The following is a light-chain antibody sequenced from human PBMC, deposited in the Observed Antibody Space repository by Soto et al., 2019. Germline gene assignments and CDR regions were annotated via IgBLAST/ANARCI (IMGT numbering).Light chain of an antibody. V-gene: IGKV3-20*01. CDR3: QQYGSSGT. J-gene: IGKJ1*01. CDR2: GAS. Sequence: EIVMTQSPATLAVSPGETATLSCRASQSLSGDLAWYQQKPGQAPRLLIYGASNRATGIPDRFSGSGSGTDFTLTISRLEPEDFAVYYCQQYGSSGTFGQGTKVDIK. CDR1: QSLSGD.